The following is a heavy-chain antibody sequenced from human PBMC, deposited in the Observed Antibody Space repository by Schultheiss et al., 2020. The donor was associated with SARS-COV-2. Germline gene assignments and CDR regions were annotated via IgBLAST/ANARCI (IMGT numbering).Heavy chain of an antibody. V-gene: IGHV3-30*04. Sequence: SCAASGFTFSSYAMHWVRQAPGKGLEWVAVISYDGSNKYFADSVKGRFTISRDNSKNTLYLQMNSLRAEDTAVYYCASVDTAMVPPWHWGQGTLVTVSS. D-gene: IGHD5-18*01. J-gene: IGHJ4*02. CDR3: ASVDTAMVPPWH. CDR1: GFTFSSYA. CDR2: ISYDGSNK.